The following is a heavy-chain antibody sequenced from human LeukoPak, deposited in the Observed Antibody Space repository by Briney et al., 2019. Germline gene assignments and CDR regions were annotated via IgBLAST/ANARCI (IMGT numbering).Heavy chain of an antibody. CDR3: AKLRVGGLRGGTFDY. CDR2: ISDSGAYT. D-gene: IGHD3-16*01. J-gene: IGHJ4*02. V-gene: IGHV3-23*01. CDR1: ELSVGSNY. Sequence: PGGSLRLSCAASELSVGSNYMTWVRQAPGKGLEWVSPISDSGAYTYYADFVKGRFTVSRDNSKNMVFLEVNSLRAEDTAVYYCAKLRVGGLRGGTFDYWGQGTLVTVSS.